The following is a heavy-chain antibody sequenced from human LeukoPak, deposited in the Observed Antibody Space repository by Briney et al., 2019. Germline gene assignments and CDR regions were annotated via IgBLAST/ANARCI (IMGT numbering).Heavy chain of an antibody. CDR1: GGTFSSYA. CDR2: IIPTFGTA. V-gene: IGHV1-69*13. Sequence: ASVKVSCKASGGTFSSYAISWVRQAPGQGLEWMGGIIPTFGTANYAQKFQGRVTITADESTSTAYMELSSLRSEDTAVYYCARSLLGSGYYYYGMDVWGQGTTVTVSS. J-gene: IGHJ6*02. D-gene: IGHD3-3*01. CDR3: ARSLLGSGYYYYGMDV.